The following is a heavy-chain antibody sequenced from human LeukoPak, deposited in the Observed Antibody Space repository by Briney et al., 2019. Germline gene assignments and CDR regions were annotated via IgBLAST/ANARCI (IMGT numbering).Heavy chain of an antibody. Sequence: PSETLSLTCTVSGGSISSYYWSWIRQPAGKGLEWIGRIYTSGSTNYNPSLKSRVTMSIDTSKNQFSLKLSSVTAADTAVYYCARYGDDYVWGSYYRRFDYWGQGTLVTVSS. CDR3: ARYGDDYVWGSYYRRFDY. CDR2: IYTSGST. D-gene: IGHD3-16*01. V-gene: IGHV4-4*07. J-gene: IGHJ4*02. CDR1: GGSISSYY.